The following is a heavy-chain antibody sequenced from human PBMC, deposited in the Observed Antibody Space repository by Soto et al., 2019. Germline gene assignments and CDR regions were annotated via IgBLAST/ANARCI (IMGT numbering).Heavy chain of an antibody. CDR1: GGTFSSYA. D-gene: IGHD3-22*01. CDR2: IIPIFGTA. CDR3: ARGRAYYYDSSGYPFDY. V-gene: IGHV1-69*13. J-gene: IGHJ4*02. Sequence: SVKVSCKASGGTFSSYAISWVRQAPGQGLEWMGGIIPIFGTANYAQKFQGRVTITADESTSTAYMELSSLRSEDTAVYYCARGRAYYYDSSGYPFDYWGQGTLVTVSS.